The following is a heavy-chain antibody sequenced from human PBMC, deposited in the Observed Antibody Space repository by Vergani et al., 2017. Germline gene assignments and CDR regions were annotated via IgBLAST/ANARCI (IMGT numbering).Heavy chain of an antibody. D-gene: IGHD5-12*01. J-gene: IGHJ5*02. V-gene: IGHV1-24*01. CDR1: GYSLTELT. Sequence: QVQLVQSGSEVRKPGASVKVSCQVSGYSLTELTIHWVRQAPGKGLEWMGGFDPEHGEVTFAHHIQGRVTMTEDRSTDTAYMELSSLRPEDTALYYCARDRKVPEDRMATINWFDPWGQGTLVTVSS. CDR2: FDPEHGEV. CDR3: ARDRKVPEDRMATINWFDP.